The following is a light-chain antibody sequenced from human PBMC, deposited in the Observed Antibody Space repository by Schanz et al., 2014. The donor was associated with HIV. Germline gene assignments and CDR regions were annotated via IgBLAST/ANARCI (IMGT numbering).Light chain of an antibody. CDR3: GTWDSRMSVGFV. Sequence: QSVLTQPPSVSAAPGQKVTISCSGSSSNIGNNYVSWYQQLPGTAPKLLIYDNNKRPSGIPDRFSGSKSGTSVTLGITGLQTGDEADYFCGTWDSRMSVGFVFGSGTKLTVL. CDR2: DNN. V-gene: IGLV1-51*01. CDR1: SSNIGNNY. J-gene: IGLJ1*01.